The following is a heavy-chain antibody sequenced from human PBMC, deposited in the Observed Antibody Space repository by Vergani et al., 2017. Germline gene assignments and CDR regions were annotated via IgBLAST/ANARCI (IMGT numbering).Heavy chain of an antibody. J-gene: IGHJ1*01. Sequence: QVQLVESGGGVVQPGRSLRLSCAASGFTFSSYAMHWVRQAPGKGLEWVAVISYDGSNKYYADSVKGRFTISRDNSKNTLYLPMNRLRASDTAVSYCARAGWYIVLWGQCPLVPFSS. D-gene: IGHD2-8*01. CDR1: GFTFSSYA. CDR3: ARAGWYIVL. V-gene: IGHV3-30*01. CDR2: ISYDGSNK.